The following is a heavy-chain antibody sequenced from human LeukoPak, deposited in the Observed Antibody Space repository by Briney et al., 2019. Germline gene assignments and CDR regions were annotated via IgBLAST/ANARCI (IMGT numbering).Heavy chain of an antibody. CDR1: GGSFSGYY. V-gene: IGHV4-34*01. J-gene: IGHJ4*02. CDR3: ARGPYYYGSGSYDY. D-gene: IGHD3-10*01. Sequence: TSETLSLTCAVYGGSFSGYYWSWIRQPPGKGLEWIGEINHSGSTNYNPSLKSRVTISVDTSKNQFSLKLSSVTAADTAVYYCARGPYYYGSGSYDYWGQGTLVTVSS. CDR2: INHSGST.